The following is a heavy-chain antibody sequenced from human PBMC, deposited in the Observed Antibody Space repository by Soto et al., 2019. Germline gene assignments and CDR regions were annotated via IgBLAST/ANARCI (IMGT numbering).Heavy chain of an antibody. CDR3: ALSLSSDRYFHR. CDR1: GFSVSKSPMS. CDR2: LYWDDSR. Sequence: QITLRESGPTLVKPKQTLTLTCTLTGFSVSKSPMSVGWIRQPPGEALQWLPLLYWDDSRGFSPSLRSRLTTTRNSSKNQYVLTLTTLDAVDTATYSCALSLSSDRYFHRWGPGSLVTGAS. D-gene: IGHD3-16*02. J-gene: IGHJ4*02. V-gene: IGHV2-5*02.